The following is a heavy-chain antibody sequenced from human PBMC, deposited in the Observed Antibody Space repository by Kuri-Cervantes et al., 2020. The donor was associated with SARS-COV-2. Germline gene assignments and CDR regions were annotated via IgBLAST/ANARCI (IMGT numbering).Heavy chain of an antibody. J-gene: IGHJ4*02. Sequence: GGSLRLSCAASGFTVSSNYMSWVRQAPGKGLEWVSVIYSGGSTYYADSVKGRFTISRDNSKNTLYLQMNSLTAEDTAVYYCAREFFNDSGWCSWGQGTLVTVSS. D-gene: IGHD6-19*01. CDR3: AREFFNDSGWCS. V-gene: IGHV3-53*01. CDR2: IYSGGST. CDR1: GFTVSSNY.